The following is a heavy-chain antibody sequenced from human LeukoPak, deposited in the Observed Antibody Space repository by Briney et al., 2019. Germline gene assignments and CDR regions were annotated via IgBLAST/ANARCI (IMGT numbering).Heavy chain of an antibody. CDR2: IGSDSGGI. Sequence: GGSLRLSCAASGFTFSNFAMIWVRQAPGRGLEWVSVIGSDSGGIVYADSVKGRFTISRDNSKKTLYLQMNSLRAEDTAVYYCAKDGGVSSWYGEQDYWGQGTLVTVSS. J-gene: IGHJ4*02. CDR1: GFTFSNFA. V-gene: IGHV3-23*01. D-gene: IGHD6-13*01. CDR3: AKDGGVSSWYGEQDY.